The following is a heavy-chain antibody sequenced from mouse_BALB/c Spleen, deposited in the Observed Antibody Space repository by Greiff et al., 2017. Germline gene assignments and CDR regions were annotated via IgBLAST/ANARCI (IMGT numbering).Heavy chain of an antibody. Sequence: EVKLVESGGGLVQPGGSLRLSCATSGFTFTDYYMSWVRQPPGKALEWLGFIRNKANGYTTEYSASVKGRFTISRDNSQSILYLQMNTLRAEDSATYYCARDSEGLRRYYAMDYWGQGTSVTVSS. J-gene: IGHJ4*01. CDR3: ARDSEGLRRYYAMDY. CDR1: GFTFTDYY. D-gene: IGHD2-4*01. CDR2: IRNKANGYTT. V-gene: IGHV7-3*02.